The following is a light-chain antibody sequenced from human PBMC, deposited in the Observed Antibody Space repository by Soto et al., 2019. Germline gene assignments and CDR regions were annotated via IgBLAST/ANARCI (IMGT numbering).Light chain of an antibody. J-gene: IGKJ1*01. V-gene: IGKV1-12*02. Sequence: DIQLTQSPSSVSASVGDRVTITCRASHGVNRWLAWYQQKLGQAPKVLIYAANTLQSGVPSRFSGSGSGTDFTLTISSLQPEDFATYYCQHANNFPWTCGQGTKVESK. CDR2: AAN. CDR1: HGVNRW. CDR3: QHANNFPWT.